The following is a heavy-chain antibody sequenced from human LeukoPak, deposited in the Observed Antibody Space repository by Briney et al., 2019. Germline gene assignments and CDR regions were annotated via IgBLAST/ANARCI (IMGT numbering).Heavy chain of an antibody. CDR3: ARGVFGSGSSDY. D-gene: IGHD3-10*01. CDR1: GYTFTGYY. CDR2: INPNSGGT. Sequence: ASVKVSCKASGYTFTGYYMHWVRQAPGQGLEWMGWINPNSGGTNYAQKFQGRVTMTRDTSISTAYMELSRLRSDDTAVDYCARGVFGSGSSDYWGQGTLVTVSS. J-gene: IGHJ4*02. V-gene: IGHV1-2*02.